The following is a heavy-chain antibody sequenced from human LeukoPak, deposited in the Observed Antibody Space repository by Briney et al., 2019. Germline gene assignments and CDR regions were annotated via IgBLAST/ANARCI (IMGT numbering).Heavy chain of an antibody. Sequence: PGGSLRLSCAASGFTFSSYGMHWVRQAPGKGLEWVAVIWYDGSNKYYADSVKGRFTISRDNSKNTLYLQMNSLRAEDTAVYYCARDGRARVAVAGTVRFDIWGQGTMVTVSS. D-gene: IGHD6-19*01. CDR2: IWYDGSNK. V-gene: IGHV3-33*01. CDR3: ARDGRARVAVAGTVRFDI. J-gene: IGHJ3*02. CDR1: GFTFSSYG.